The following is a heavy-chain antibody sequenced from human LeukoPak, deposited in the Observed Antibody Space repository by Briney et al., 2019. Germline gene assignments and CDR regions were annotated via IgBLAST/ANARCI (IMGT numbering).Heavy chain of an antibody. V-gene: IGHV1-46*01. CDR3: ARDLLLWFGEFPSFYFDY. CDR1: GYTFTSYY. D-gene: IGHD3-10*01. J-gene: IGHJ4*02. CDR2: INPSGGST. Sequence: ASVKVSCKASGYTFTSYYMHWVRQAPGQGLEWMGIINPSGGSTSYAQKFQGRVTMTRDTSTSTVYMELSSLRSDDTAVYYCARDLLLWFGEFPSFYFDYWGQGTLVTVSS.